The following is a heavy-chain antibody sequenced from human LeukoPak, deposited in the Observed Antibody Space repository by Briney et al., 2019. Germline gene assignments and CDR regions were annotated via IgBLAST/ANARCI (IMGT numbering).Heavy chain of an antibody. J-gene: IGHJ4*02. V-gene: IGHV4-39*01. Sequence: PSETLSLTCTVSGASISSGSYYWGWIRQPPGKGLEWIGTIYYSGSTYYNPSLKGRVTISVDTSKNQFSLKVSSVTAADTAVYYCARHEWQQLVKFDYWGQGALVTVSS. CDR2: IYYSGST. D-gene: IGHD6-13*01. CDR3: ARHEWQQLVKFDY. CDR1: GASISSGSYY.